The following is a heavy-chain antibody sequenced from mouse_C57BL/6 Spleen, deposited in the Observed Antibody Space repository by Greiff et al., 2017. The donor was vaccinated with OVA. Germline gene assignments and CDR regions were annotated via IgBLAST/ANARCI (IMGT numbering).Heavy chain of an antibody. D-gene: IGHD2-1*01. CDR1: GYAFSSSW. Sequence: QVQLQQSGPELVKPGASVKISCTASGYAFSSSWMNWVKQRPGQGLEWIGRIYPGDGDTNYNGKFQGQAPLTADKSSSTAYMQLSSLTSEDSAVYFCATTIPHYFDDWGKGTTLTVSS. V-gene: IGHV1-82*01. CDR2: IYPGDGDT. CDR3: ATTIPHYFDD. J-gene: IGHJ2*01.